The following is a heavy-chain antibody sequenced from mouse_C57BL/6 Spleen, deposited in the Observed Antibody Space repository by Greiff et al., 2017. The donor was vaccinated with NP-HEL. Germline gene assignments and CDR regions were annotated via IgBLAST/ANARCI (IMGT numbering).Heavy chain of an antibody. V-gene: IGHV1-22*01. CDR3: AKGGYYGNYPDY. J-gene: IGHJ2*01. CDR2: INPNNGGT. CDR1: GYTFTDYN. Sequence: VQLQQSGPELVKPGASVKMSCKASGYTFTDYNMHWVKQSHGKSLEWIGYINPNNGGTSYNQKFKGKATLTVNKSSSTAYMELRSLTSEDSAVYYCAKGGYYGNYPDYWGQGTTLTVSS. D-gene: IGHD2-1*01.